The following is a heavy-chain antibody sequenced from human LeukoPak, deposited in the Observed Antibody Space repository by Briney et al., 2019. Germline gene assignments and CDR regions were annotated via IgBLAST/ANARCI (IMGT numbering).Heavy chain of an antibody. CDR1: GGSISSGSYY. V-gene: IGHV4-39*07. J-gene: IGHJ4*02. Sequence: TSETLSLTCTVSGGSISSGSYYWGWIRQPPGKGLEWIGSIYHSGSTYYNPSLKSRVTISVDTSKNQFSLKLSSVTAADTAVYYCARIYGSGFQYYFDYWGQGTLVTVSS. CDR2: IYHSGST. CDR3: ARIYGSGFQYYFDY. D-gene: IGHD3-10*01.